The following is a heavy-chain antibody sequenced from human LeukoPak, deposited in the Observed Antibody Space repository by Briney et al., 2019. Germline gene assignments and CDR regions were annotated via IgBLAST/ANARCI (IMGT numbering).Heavy chain of an antibody. CDR3: ARDRSYDFDY. CDR2: ISISSSYI. D-gene: IGHD5-18*01. J-gene: IGHJ4*02. Sequence: PGGTLRLSCAASGFTFSIYSMNWVRQAPGKGLEWVSSISISSSYIYYADSVKGRFTISRDNAKNSLFLKMNRLPAEDTALYYCARDRSYDFDYWGRGTLVTVPS. V-gene: IGHV3-21*01. CDR1: GFTFSIYS.